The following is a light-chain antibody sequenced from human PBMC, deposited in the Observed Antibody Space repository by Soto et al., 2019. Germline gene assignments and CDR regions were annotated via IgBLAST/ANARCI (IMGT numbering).Light chain of an antibody. J-gene: IGKJ1*01. V-gene: IGKV1-6*01. CDR1: QDIRNE. CDR2: GTS. CDR3: LQDRSYPRT. Sequence: AIQMTQSPSSLSASVGDRVTITCRASQDIRNELGWYQQRPGKAPKAQIYGTSNLQSGVPSRFSGSGFGTDFTLTISSLQPEDFATYYCLQDRSYPRTFGQGTKVESK.